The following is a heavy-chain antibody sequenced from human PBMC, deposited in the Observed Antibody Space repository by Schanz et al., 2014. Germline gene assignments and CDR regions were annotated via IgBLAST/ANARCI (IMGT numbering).Heavy chain of an antibody. V-gene: IGHV3-30-3*02. CDR3: AKDSTHIDIVLVPTAIDY. CDR1: GFTFSSYA. Sequence: QVQLVESGGGLVKPGGSLRLSCAASGFTFSSYAMHWVRQAPGKGLEWVAVISYDGSNKYYADSVKGRFTMSRDNSKNTLYLHMNTLRSEDTAVYYCAKDSTHIDIVLVPTAIDYWGQGTLVTVSS. D-gene: IGHD2-2*01. J-gene: IGHJ4*02. CDR2: ISYDGSNK.